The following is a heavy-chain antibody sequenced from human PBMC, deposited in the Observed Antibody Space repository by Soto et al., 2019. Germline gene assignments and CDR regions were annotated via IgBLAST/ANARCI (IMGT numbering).Heavy chain of an antibody. CDR3: ARDYNWNIGRQNWFDP. J-gene: IGHJ5*02. Sequence: VASVKVSCKASGYTFTSYGISWVRQAPGQGLEWMGWISAYNGNTNYAQKLQGRVTMTTDTSTSTAYMELRSLRSDDTAVYYCARDYNWNIGRQNWFDPWGQGTLVTVSS. CDR2: ISAYNGNT. D-gene: IGHD1-20*01. CDR1: GYTFTSYG. V-gene: IGHV1-18*01.